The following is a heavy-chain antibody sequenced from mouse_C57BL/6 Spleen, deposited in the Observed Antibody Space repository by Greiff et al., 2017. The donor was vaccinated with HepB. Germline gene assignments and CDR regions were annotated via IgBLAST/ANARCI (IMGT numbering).Heavy chain of an antibody. CDR3: ARVGGNYGSSLYYAMDY. V-gene: IGHV1-69*01. CDR2: IDPSDSYT. D-gene: IGHD1-1*01. J-gene: IGHJ4*01. Sequence: QVQLQQPGAELVMPGASVKLSCKASGYTFTSYWMHWVKQRPGQGLEWIGEIDPSDSYTNYNQKFKGKSTLTVDKSSSTAYMQLSSLTSEDSAVYYCARVGGNYGSSLYYAMDYWGQGTSVTVSS. CDR1: GYTFTSYW.